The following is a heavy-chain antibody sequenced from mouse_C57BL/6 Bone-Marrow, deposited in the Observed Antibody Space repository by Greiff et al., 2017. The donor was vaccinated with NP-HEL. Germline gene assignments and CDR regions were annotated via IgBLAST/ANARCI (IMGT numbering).Heavy chain of an antibody. CDR1: GFSLTSYA. D-gene: IGHD3-2*02. J-gene: IGHJ1*03. Sequence: VQVVESGPGLVAPSQSLSITCTVSGFSLTSYAISWVRQPPGKGLEWLGVIWTGGGTNYNSALKSRLSISKDNSKSQVFLKMNSLQTDDTARYYCARETAQATSHWYFDVWGTGTTVTVSS. CDR3: ARETAQATSHWYFDV. V-gene: IGHV2-9-1*01. CDR2: IWTGGGT.